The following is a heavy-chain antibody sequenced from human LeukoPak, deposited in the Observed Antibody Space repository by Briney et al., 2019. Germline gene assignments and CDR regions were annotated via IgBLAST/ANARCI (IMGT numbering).Heavy chain of an antibody. CDR1: GFTFSSYG. D-gene: IGHD2-15*01. J-gene: IGHJ4*02. V-gene: IGHV3-30*18. CDR3: AKGRLLPPDY. CDR2: ISYDGSNK. Sequence: PGGSLRLSCAASGFTFSSYGMHWVRQAPGKGLEWVAVISYDGSNKYYADSVKGRFTISRDNSKNTLYPQMNSLRAEDTAVYYCAKGRLLPPDYWGQGTLVTVSS.